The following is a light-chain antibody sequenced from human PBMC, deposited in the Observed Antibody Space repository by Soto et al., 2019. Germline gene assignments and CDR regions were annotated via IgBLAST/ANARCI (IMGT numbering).Light chain of an antibody. Sequence: QSALTQPRSVSGSPGQSVTISYTGTSSDVGVYKYVSWYQQHPGKAPKLMIYDVDKRPSGVPDRFSGSKSGNTASLTISGLRVEDESDYYCCSYAGSYTWVFGGGTKVTVL. V-gene: IGLV2-11*01. CDR1: SSDVGVYKY. CDR2: DVD. CDR3: CSYAGSYTWV. J-gene: IGLJ3*02.